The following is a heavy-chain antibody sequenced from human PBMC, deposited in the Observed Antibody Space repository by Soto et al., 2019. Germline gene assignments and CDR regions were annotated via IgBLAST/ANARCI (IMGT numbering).Heavy chain of an antibody. CDR3: ARQPYTGTYYYSYGMDV. J-gene: IGHJ6*02. V-gene: IGHV1-69*13. CDR1: GGTFSSYA. D-gene: IGHD1-1*01. Sequence: ASVKVSCKASGGTFSSYAISWVRQAPGQGLEWMGGIIPIFGTANYAQKFQGRVTITADESTSTAYMELSSLRSEDTAVYYCARQPYTGTYYYSYGMDVWGQGTTVTVSS. CDR2: IIPIFGTA.